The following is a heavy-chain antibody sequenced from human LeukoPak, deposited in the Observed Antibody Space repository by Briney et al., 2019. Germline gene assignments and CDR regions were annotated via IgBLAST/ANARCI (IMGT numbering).Heavy chain of an antibody. CDR1: GGSFSAYY. CDR3: ARGGLSGYYNDAFDI. CDR2: IKHSGST. V-gene: IGHV4-34*01. D-gene: IGHD3-9*01. J-gene: IGHJ3*02. Sequence: SQTMSLTCAVYGGSFSAYYRSWIRQLPRKGMEWIGAIKHSGSTNYNTSLKSRVTISVDTSKNQFSLKLSSVTAADTAVYYCARGGLSGYYNDAFDIWGQGTMVTVSS.